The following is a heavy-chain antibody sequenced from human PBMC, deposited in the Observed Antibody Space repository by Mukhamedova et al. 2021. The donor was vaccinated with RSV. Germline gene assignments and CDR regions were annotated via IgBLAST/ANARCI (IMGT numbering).Heavy chain of an antibody. V-gene: IGHV3-74*01. CDR3: ARAYYDFWSGYPFDY. J-gene: IGHJ4*02. Sequence: VSRINSDGSSTSYADSVKGRFTISIDNAKNTLYLQMNSLRAEDTAVYYCARAYYDFWSGYPFDYWGQGTLVTVSS. D-gene: IGHD3-3*01. CDR2: INSDGSST.